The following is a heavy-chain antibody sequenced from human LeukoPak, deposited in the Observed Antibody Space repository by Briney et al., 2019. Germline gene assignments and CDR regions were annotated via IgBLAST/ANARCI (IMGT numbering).Heavy chain of an antibody. Sequence: ASVKVSCKASGYTFTGYYMHWVRQAPGQGLEWMGRINPNSGGTNYAQKFQGRVTMTRDTSISTAYMELSRLRSDGTAVYYCARVPTSGLWFGARDPHYYYYMDVWGKGTTVTVSS. V-gene: IGHV1-2*06. D-gene: IGHD3-10*01. CDR3: ARVPTSGLWFGARDPHYYYYMDV. J-gene: IGHJ6*03. CDR1: GYTFTGYY. CDR2: INPNSGGT.